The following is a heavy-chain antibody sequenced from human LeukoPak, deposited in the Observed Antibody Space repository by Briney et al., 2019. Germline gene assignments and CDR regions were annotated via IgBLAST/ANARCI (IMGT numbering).Heavy chain of an antibody. V-gene: IGHV1-69*13. CDR2: IIPIFGTA. CDR1: GGTFSSYA. Sequence: ASVKVSCKASGGTFSSYAISWVRQAPGQGLEWMGGIIPIFGTANYAQKFQGRVAITADESTSTAYMELSSLRSEDTAVYYCARDGSSSGWYPDYWGQGTLVTVSS. D-gene: IGHD6-19*01. J-gene: IGHJ4*02. CDR3: ARDGSSSGWYPDY.